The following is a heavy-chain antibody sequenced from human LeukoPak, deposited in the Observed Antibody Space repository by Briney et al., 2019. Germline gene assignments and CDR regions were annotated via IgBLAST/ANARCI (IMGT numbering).Heavy chain of an antibody. Sequence: ASVKVSCKASGYTLSSYLIHWVRQAPGQGLEWMGIINPSGSSTTYAQNFQGRVSVTKGTTTSTVYMELSSLRFEDTAVYYCAGSRDGYTPPDYWGQGTLLTVSS. CDR2: INPSGSST. CDR1: GYTLSSYL. J-gene: IGHJ4*02. V-gene: IGHV1-46*01. D-gene: IGHD5-24*01. CDR3: AGSRDGYTPPDY.